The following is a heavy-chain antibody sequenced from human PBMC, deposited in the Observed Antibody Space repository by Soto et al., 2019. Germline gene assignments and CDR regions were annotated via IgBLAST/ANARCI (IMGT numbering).Heavy chain of an antibody. V-gene: IGHV1-46*01. Sequence: ASVKVSCKASGYTFTSYYMHWVRQAPGQGRDWMGIINPSGGSTSYAQKFQGRVTMTRDTSTSTVYMELSSLRSEDTAVYYCARQRGRITIFGVVREGYYGMDVWGQGTTVTVS. J-gene: IGHJ6*02. CDR3: ARQRGRITIFGVVREGYYGMDV. CDR2: INPSGGST. D-gene: IGHD3-3*01. CDR1: GYTFTSYY.